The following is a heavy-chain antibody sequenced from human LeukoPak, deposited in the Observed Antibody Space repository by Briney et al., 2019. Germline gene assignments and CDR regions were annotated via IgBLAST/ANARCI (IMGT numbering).Heavy chain of an antibody. V-gene: IGHV4-59*01. D-gene: IGHD5-24*01. CDR3: AGDRHGYNWFDP. Sequence: PSETLSLTCTLSLGSLLIYYGSCMRQPPGKGLEWIGYIYYSGSTNYNPSLKSRVTISVDTSKNQFSLKLSSVTAADTAVYYCAGDRHGYNWFDPWGQGTLVTVSS. CDR2: IYYSGST. J-gene: IGHJ5*02. CDR1: LGSLLIYY.